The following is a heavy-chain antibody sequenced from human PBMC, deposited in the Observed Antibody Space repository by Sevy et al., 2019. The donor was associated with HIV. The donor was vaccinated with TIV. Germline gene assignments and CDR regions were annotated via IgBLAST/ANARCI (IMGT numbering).Heavy chain of an antibody. V-gene: IGHV3-23*01. CDR1: GFTFSSYA. CDR2: ISRSDGRT. Sequence: GGSLRLSCAASGFTFSSYAMTWVRQAPGKGLEWVSIISRSDGRTYYADSVKGRFTISRDNSKITLYLQMNSLRDEDTAVYYCARVQNSGGHCPLDYWGHGTLVTVSS. CDR3: ARVQNSGGHCPLDY. J-gene: IGHJ4*01. D-gene: IGHD2-21*02.